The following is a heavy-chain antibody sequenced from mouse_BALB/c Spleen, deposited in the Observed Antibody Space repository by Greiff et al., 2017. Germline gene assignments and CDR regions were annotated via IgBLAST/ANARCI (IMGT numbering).Heavy chain of an antibody. D-gene: IGHD1-1*01. CDR3: ARRNGSSYFDY. J-gene: IGHJ2*01. V-gene: IGHV5-12-2*01. CDR2: ISNGGGST. CDR1: GFTFSSYT. Sequence: EVQGVESGGGLVQPGGSLKLSCAASGFTFSSYTMSWVRQTPEKRLEWVAYISNGGGSTYYPDTVKGRFTISRDNAKNTLYLQMSSLKSEDTAMYYCARRNGSSYFDYWGQGTTLTVSS.